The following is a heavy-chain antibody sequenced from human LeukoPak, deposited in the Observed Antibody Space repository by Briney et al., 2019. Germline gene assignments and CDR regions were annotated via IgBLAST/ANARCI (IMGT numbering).Heavy chain of an antibody. CDR1: GGSFSGYY. V-gene: IGHV4-34*01. D-gene: IGHD6-13*01. J-gene: IGHJ4*02. CDR3: ARGYSRAYYLDY. CDR2: INHSGST. Sequence: SETLSLTCAVYGGSFSGYYWSWIRQPPGKGLEWIGEINHSGSTNYNPSLKSRVTISVDTSKNQFSLSLSSVTAADTAVYYCARGYSRAYYLDYWGQGTLVTVSS.